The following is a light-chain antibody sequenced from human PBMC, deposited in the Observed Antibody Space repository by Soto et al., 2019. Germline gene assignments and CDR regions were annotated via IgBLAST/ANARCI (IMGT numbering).Light chain of an antibody. CDR2: GAS. V-gene: IGKV3-20*01. J-gene: IGKJ1*01. CDR1: QSVSSSY. Sequence: LTQSAGTLSLYTGERATLSCRASQSVSSSYLAWYQQKPGQAPRLLIYGASSRATGIPDRFSGSGSGTDFTLTISRLEPEDFAVYYCQQYGSSPWTFGQGTKVDIK. CDR3: QQYGSSPWT.